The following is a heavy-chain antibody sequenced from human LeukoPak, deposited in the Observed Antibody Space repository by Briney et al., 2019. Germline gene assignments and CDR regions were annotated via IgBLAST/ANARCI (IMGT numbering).Heavy chain of an antibody. D-gene: IGHD1-26*01. CDR3: ARHGWELLYDY. Sequence: SETPPLTCTVSGGSISSYYWSWIRQPPGKGLEWIGYIYYSGSTNYNPSLKSRVTISVDTSKNQFSLKLSSVTAADTAVYYCARHGWELLYDYWGQGTLVTVSS. CDR2: IYYSGST. J-gene: IGHJ4*02. CDR1: GGSISSYY. V-gene: IGHV4-59*08.